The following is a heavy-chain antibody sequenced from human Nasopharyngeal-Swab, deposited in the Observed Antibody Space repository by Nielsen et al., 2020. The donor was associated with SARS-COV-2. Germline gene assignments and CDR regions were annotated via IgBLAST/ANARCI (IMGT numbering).Heavy chain of an antibody. CDR1: GITFSDFA. D-gene: IGHD4-11*01. Sequence: SLNTSCATSGITFSDFAFHWVRPAPGARLAWVATMWHNGQTFYAHSVRGRFTVSRDKAKNTFYLQLDSLTGDDTAVYYCARDPGQRNGLDVWGQGTTVIVSS. J-gene: IGHJ6*02. CDR2: MWHNGQT. V-gene: IGHV3-33*01. CDR3: ARDPGQRNGLDV.